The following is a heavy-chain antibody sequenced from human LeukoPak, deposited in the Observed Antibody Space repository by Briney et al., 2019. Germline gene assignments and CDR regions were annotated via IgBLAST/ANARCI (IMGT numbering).Heavy chain of an antibody. V-gene: IGHV1-18*01. CDR1: GYTFTSYG. D-gene: IGHD2-2*01. CDR3: ARAQGPGHIVVVPAAMGPSRFSTHPDY. CDR2: ISAYNGNT. Sequence: ASVKVSCKASGYTFTSYGISWLRQAAGQGLDWMGWISAYNGNTNFARKLQGRVTMTTDTSTSTAYMELRSLRSDDTAVYYCARAQGPGHIVVVPAAMGPSRFSTHPDYWGQGTLVTVSS. J-gene: IGHJ4*02.